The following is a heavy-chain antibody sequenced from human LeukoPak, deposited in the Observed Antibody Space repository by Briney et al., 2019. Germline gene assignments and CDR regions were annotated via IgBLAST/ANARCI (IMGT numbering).Heavy chain of an antibody. CDR2: IYTSGST. J-gene: IGHJ4*02. CDR1: GGSISSGGYY. Sequence: SQTLSLTCTVSGGSISSGGYYWSWIRQPAGKGLEWIGRIYTSGSTNYNPSLKSRVTISVDTSKNQFSLKLSSVTAADTAVYYCARRRSMVRGVPDYWGQGTLVTVSS. D-gene: IGHD3-10*01. CDR3: ARRRSMVRGVPDY. V-gene: IGHV4-61*02.